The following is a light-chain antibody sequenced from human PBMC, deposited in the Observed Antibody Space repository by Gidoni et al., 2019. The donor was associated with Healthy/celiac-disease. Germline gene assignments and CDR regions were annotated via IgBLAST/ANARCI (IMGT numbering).Light chain of an antibody. CDR1: SSDVGAYKY. J-gene: IGLJ3*02. CDR3: SSYAGSNNWV. V-gene: IGLV2-8*01. Sequence: QSALTQPPSASGPPGQSVTISCTGTSSDVGAYKYVSWYQQPPGKVPKLMIYEVSKRPSGVPDRCSGSKSGNTASLTVSELQAEDEADYYCSSYAGSNNWVFGGGTKVTVL. CDR2: EVS.